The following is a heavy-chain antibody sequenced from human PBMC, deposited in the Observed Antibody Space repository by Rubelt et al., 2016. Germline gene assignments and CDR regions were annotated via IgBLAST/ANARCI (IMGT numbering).Heavy chain of an antibody. V-gene: IGHV3-53*01. J-gene: IGHJ6*03. D-gene: IGHD2-15*01. CDR2: IYSGGST. Sequence: GFTVSSNYMSWVRQAPGKGLEWVSVIYSGGSTYYADSVKGRFTISRDNSKNTLYLQMNSLRAEDTAVYYCARDRVAQYYYYYYMDVWGKGTTVTVSS. CDR1: GFTVSSNY. CDR3: ARDRVAQYYYYYYMDV.